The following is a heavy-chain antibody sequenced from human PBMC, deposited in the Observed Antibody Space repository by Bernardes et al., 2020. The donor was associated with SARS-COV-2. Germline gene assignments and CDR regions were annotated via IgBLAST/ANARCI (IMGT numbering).Heavy chain of an antibody. J-gene: IGHJ4*02. CDR1: GFSFRNYV. D-gene: IGHD2-21*01. CDR2: ITGSGFST. V-gene: IGHV3-23*01. CDR3: AKASGAYSFDY. Sequence: GGSLRLSCAASGFSFRNYVMSWVRQAPGKGLEWVSAITGSGFSTSYADSVKGRFTVSRDNSKNTLSLQMNSLRAEDTAVYYCAKASGAYSFDYWGQGSLVTVSS.